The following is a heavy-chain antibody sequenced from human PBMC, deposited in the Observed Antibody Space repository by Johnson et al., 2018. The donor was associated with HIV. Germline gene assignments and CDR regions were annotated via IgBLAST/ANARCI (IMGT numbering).Heavy chain of an antibody. CDR2: IYSGGST. CDR1: GFTFSSYA. D-gene: IGHD4-23*01. CDR3: ARWGVVTPHAFDI. V-gene: IGHV3-NL1*01. J-gene: IGHJ3*02. Sequence: QVQLVESGGGVVQPGRSLRLSCAASGFTFSSYAMHWVRQAPGKGLEWVSVIYSGGSTYYADSVKGRFTISRDNSKNTLYLQMNSLRAEDTAVYYCARWGVVTPHAFDIWGQGTMVTVSS.